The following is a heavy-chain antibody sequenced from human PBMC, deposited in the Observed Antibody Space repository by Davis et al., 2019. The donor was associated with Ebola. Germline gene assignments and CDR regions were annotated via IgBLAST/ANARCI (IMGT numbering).Heavy chain of an antibody. V-gene: IGHV3-21*04. CDR2: ISSDSDYI. CDR3: AKDRVTIFGVVIISGMDV. CDR1: GFTFSTYS. J-gene: IGHJ6*02. Sequence: GESLKISCAASGFTFSTYSMSWVRQAPGKALEWVSSISSDSDYIYYADSAKGRFTISRDNAKNSLFLQMNSLRAEDTAVYYCAKDRVTIFGVVIISGMDVWGRGTTVTVSS. D-gene: IGHD3-3*01.